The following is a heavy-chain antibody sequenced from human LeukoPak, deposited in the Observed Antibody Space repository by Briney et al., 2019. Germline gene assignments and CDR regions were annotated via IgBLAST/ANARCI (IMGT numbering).Heavy chain of an antibody. CDR2: IKGAGEQ. CDR1: GLTFSSFA. V-gene: IGHV3-23*01. D-gene: IGHD2-2*01. CDR3: ARGSWVSSADAVW. J-gene: IGHJ4*02. Sequence: GGSLTLSCAASGLTFSSFAMSWVRQAPARGLEWLSSIKGAGEQFSAASVRGRFTLSRDDSRNTVYIQLNNLRVEDTAVNYCARGSWVSSADAVWWGQGTVVTVSS.